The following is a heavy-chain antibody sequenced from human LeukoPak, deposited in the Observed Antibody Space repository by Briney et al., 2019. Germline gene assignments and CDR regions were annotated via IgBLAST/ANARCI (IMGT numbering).Heavy chain of an antibody. J-gene: IGHJ5*02. CDR3: ARGSRWITGTHNWFDP. CDR2: IYYSGST. D-gene: IGHD1/OR15-1a*01. V-gene: IGHV4-59*01. CDR1: GGSISSYY. Sequence: SETLSLTCTVSGGSISSYYWSWIRQPPGKGLEWIGYIYYSGSTNYNPSLKSRVIISVDTSKNQFSLKLSSVTAADTAVYYCARGSRWITGTHNWFDPWGQGTLVTVSS.